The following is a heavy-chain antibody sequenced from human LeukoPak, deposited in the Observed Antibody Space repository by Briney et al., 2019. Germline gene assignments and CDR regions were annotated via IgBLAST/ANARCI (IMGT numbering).Heavy chain of an antibody. D-gene: IGHD4-17*01. Sequence: PGGSLRLSCATSGFTLTSYTMHWVRQAPGKGLEWVAVIWYDGSNKYYADSVKGRFTISRDNSKNTLYLQMNSLRAEDTAVYYCARGIYDYGDFGFDYWGQGTLVTVSS. CDR1: GFTLTSYT. J-gene: IGHJ4*02. V-gene: IGHV3-33*08. CDR3: ARGIYDYGDFGFDY. CDR2: IWYDGSNK.